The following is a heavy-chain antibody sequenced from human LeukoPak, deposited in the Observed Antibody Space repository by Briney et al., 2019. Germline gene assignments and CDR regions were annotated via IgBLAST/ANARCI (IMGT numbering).Heavy chain of an antibody. CDR3: VKGTWGDV. J-gene: IGHJ6*02. D-gene: IGHD3-16*01. CDR2: ISSSGDNT. CDR1: GFTFSDYY. V-gene: IGHV3-11*01. Sequence: GGSLRLSCAGSGFTFSDYYMTWIRQAPGKGLEWISYISSSGDNTFYADSVKGRFTISRDNSENTLYLQMNSLRVEDTAVYHCVKGTWGDVWGQGTTVTVSS.